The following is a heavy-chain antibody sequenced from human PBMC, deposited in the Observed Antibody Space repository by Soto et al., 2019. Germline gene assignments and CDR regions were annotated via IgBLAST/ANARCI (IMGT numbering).Heavy chain of an antibody. D-gene: IGHD3-10*01. CDR1: GFTFSGSA. V-gene: IGHV3-73*01. CDR2: IRSKANSYAT. CDR3: TGLLLWRYYYYYGMDV. J-gene: IGHJ6*02. Sequence: GGSLRLSCAASGFTFSGSAMHWVRQASGKGLEWVGRIRSKANSYATAYAASVKGRFTISRDDSKNTAYLQMNSLKTEDTAVYYCTGLLLWRYYYYYGMDVWGQGTTVTVSS.